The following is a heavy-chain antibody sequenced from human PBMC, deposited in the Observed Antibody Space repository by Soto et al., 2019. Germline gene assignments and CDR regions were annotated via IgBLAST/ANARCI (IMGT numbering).Heavy chain of an antibody. V-gene: IGHV1-18*01. J-gene: IGHJ6*02. CDR3: AREWVGDTIFGVVEGGMDV. CDR1: GYTFTSYG. Sequence: QVQLVQSGAEVKKPGASVKVSCKASGYTFTSYGISWVRQPPGQGLEWMGWISAYNGNTNYAQKLQGRVTMTTDTSTSTAYMELRSLRSDDTAVYYCAREWVGDTIFGVVEGGMDVWGQGTTVTVSS. D-gene: IGHD3-3*01. CDR2: ISAYNGNT.